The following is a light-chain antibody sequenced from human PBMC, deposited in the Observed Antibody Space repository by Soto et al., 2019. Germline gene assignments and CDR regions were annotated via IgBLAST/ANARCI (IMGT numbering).Light chain of an antibody. Sequence: EIVMTQSPATLSVSPGERATLSCRASQSVSSNLAWYQHKPGQAPRLLIYGVSTRATGIPARFSGSGSGTEFTLTISSLQSEDFAVYYCQQYNKWPLTFGGGTKVEIK. CDR3: QQYNKWPLT. CDR1: QSVSSN. V-gene: IGKV3-15*01. CDR2: GVS. J-gene: IGKJ4*01.